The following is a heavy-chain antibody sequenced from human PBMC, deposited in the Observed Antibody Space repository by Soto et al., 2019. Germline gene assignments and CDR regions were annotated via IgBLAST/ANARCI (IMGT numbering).Heavy chain of an antibody. CDR2: IIPIFGTA. D-gene: IGHD3-22*01. CDR3: ASNDSSGYYLYYFDY. CDR1: GGTFGSYA. Sequence: ASVKVSCKASGGTFGSYAISGVRQAPGQGLEWMGGIIPIFGTANYAQKFQGRVTITADESTSTAYMELSSLRSEDTAVYYCASNDSSGYYLYYFDYWGQGTLVTVSS. J-gene: IGHJ4*02. V-gene: IGHV1-69*13.